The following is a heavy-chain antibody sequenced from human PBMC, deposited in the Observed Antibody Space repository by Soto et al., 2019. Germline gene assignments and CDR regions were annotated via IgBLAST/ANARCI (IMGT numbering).Heavy chain of an antibody. CDR2: IASDGKDK. D-gene: IGHD3-22*01. J-gene: IGHJ2*01. CDR1: GFTFSNYA. Sequence: PGGSLRLSCAASGFTFSNYAIHWVRQAPGKGLEWVAVIASDGKDKRYADSVKGRFTISRDNAKNSLYLQMNSLRAEDTAVYYCARYYDSSGPDFWGRGTRVTVSS. V-gene: IGHV3-30*03. CDR3: ARYYDSSGPDF.